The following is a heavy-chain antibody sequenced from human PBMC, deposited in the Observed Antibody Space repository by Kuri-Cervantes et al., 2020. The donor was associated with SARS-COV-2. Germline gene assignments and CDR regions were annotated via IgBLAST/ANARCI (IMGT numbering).Heavy chain of an antibody. J-gene: IGHJ4*02. CDR3: ARGPYRSSTFDY. CDR1: GFTFSSYG. CDR2: ISSDGSNK. Sequence: AESLTHPCAAAGFTFSSYGMDWVRPAPGKGREWVAAISSDGSNKNYADSVKGRFTISRDNSKNTLYWQTSSLRAEDTAVYYCARGPYRSSTFDYWGQGTVVTVSS. D-gene: IGHD6-6*01. V-gene: IGHV3-30*03.